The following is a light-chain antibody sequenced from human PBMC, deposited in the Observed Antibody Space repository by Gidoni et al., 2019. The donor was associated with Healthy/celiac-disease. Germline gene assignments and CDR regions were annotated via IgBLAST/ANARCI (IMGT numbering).Light chain of an antibody. Sequence: DIVLTQPPDSLAVSLGERATINCKYSKSVLYSPNKKNYVAWYQHRPGQHPKLLIYWASTRESGVADRFSGSGSGTDYTLTISSLQAEDVAVYYCQQYYSTLPKTFGQGTKLEIK. CDR2: WAS. V-gene: IGKV4-1*01. J-gene: IGKJ2*01. CDR3: QQYYSTLPKT. CDR1: KSVLYSPNKKNY.